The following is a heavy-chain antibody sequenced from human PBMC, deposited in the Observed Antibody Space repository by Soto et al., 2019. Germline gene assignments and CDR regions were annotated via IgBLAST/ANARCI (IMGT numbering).Heavy chain of an antibody. CDR3: ARESRYNWFDP. J-gene: IGHJ5*02. Sequence: SETLSLACTVSGGSISIRDYYWGWIRQPPGKGLEWIGSVYYSGTTYYNPSLKSRVTISVDTSKNQFSLKVSSVTAADTAVYYCARESRYNWFDPWGQGTLVTVSS. CDR2: VYYSGTT. V-gene: IGHV4-39*02. CDR1: GGSISIRDYY.